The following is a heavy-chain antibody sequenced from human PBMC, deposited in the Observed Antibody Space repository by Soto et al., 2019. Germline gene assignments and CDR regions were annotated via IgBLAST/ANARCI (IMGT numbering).Heavy chain of an antibody. CDR3: LRGAYGDQHDY. V-gene: IGHV1-18*01. J-gene: IGHJ4*02. D-gene: IGHD4-17*01. CDR2: ISANNGNT. Sequence: QVHLVQSGAEVKKPGASVKVSCKAFGYTFTSYGITWVRQAPGQGLEWMGWISANNGNTNYAQKFQDRVTMTTDTSTSTAYMELTSLRSDDTAVYYCLRGAYGDQHDYWGQGTLVTVSS. CDR1: GYTFTSYG.